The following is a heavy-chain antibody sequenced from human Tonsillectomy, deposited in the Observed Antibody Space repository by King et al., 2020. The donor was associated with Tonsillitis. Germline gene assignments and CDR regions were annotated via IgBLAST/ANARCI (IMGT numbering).Heavy chain of an antibody. J-gene: IGHJ6*02. CDR1: GGSISSSSYY. CDR3: ARHGLLWSGYWGGLDV. CDR2: IYYSGST. Sequence: QLQESGPGLVKPSETLSLTCTVSGGSISSSSYYWGWIRQPPGKGLEWIGSIYYSGSTYYDPSLKSRVSMSLDTSKNQFSLKLRSVTAADTAVYYCARHGLLWSGYWGGLDVWGQGTTVTVSS. V-gene: IGHV4-39*01. D-gene: IGHD3-3*01.